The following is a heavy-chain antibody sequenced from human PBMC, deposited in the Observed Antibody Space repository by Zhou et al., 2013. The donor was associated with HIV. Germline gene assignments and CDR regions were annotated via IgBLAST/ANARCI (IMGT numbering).Heavy chain of an antibody. CDR3: VRWFGLVIYYGMDV. Sequence: QVQLQESGPGVVKTSETLSLTCGVSDYSISSGYYWGWIRQPPGRGLEWIGSIYHSGSTYYNPSLKSRVTISIDTSKNQFSLKLSSVTAADTAMYYCVRWFGLVIYYGMDVVGPGDHGSPSP. J-gene: IGHJ6*02. V-gene: IGHV4-38-2*01. CDR1: DYSISSGYY. CDR2: IYHSGST. D-gene: IGHD3-10*01.